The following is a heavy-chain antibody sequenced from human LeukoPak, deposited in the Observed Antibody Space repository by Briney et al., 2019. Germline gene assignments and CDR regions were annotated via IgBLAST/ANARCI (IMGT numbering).Heavy chain of an antibody. Sequence: GASVKVSCKASGYTFTNYYMHWVRQAPGQGHEWMGIINPSGGSTSYAQNFQGRVTMARDTSTSTVYMELSSLRSEDTAVYYCGRHDGGSGWPWLGIDYWGQGTLVTVSS. J-gene: IGHJ4*02. V-gene: IGHV1-46*01. D-gene: IGHD6-25*01. CDR2: INPSGGST. CDR3: GRHDGGSGWPWLGIDY. CDR1: GYTFTNYY.